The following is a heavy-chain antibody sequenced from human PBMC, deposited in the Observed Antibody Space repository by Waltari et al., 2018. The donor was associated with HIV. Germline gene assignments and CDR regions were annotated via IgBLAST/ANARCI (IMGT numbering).Heavy chain of an antibody. J-gene: IGHJ4*02. CDR2: IYPSGST. Sequence: QVQLQESGPGLVKPSETLSLTCAVSGYSISSGYYWGWIRQPPGQGLEWIGSIYPSGSTYYNPSLKSRVTISVDTSKNQFSLKLSSVTAADTAVYYCARQIQCSGGSCHDAYFDYWGQGTLVTVSS. V-gene: IGHV4-38-2*01. CDR1: GYSISSGYY. CDR3: ARQIQCSGGSCHDAYFDY. D-gene: IGHD2-15*01.